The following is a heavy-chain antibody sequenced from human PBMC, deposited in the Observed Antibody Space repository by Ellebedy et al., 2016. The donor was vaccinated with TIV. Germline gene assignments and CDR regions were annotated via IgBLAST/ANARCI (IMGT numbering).Heavy chain of an antibody. D-gene: IGHD5-18*01. CDR1: GYTFTNFG. CDR2: ISVYNGDT. Sequence: ASVKVSCKASGYTFTNFGFNWVRQAPGQGLEWMGWISVYNGDTNYAQNFQGRVTMTTDTSTSTAYMELRSLRSDDTAVYYCAREDHTAMVPDYWGQGTRVTVSS. J-gene: IGHJ4*02. CDR3: AREDHTAMVPDY. V-gene: IGHV1-18*01.